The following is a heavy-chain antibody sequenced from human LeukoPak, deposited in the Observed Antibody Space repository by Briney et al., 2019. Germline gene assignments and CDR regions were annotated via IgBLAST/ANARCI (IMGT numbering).Heavy chain of an antibody. CDR3: ARDHPVAGGFDY. CDR1: GYTFTSYY. D-gene: IGHD6-19*01. J-gene: IGHJ4*02. V-gene: IGHV1-46*01. CDR2: INPSGGST. Sequence: ASVKVSCEASGYTFTSYYMHWVRQAPGQGLEWMGIINPSGGSTSYAQKFQGRVTMTRDTSTSTVYMELSSLRSEDTAVYYCARDHPVAGGFDYWGQGTLVTVSS.